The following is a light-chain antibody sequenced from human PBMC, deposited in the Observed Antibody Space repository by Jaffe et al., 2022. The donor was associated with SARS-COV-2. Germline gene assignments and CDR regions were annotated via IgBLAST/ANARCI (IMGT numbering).Light chain of an antibody. Sequence: DIQMTQSPSSLSASVGDRVTITCQASQGIRNYLNWYQQKPGKAPKLLIYDASNLETGVPSRFSGSGSGTDFTFTISSLQPEDFATYYCQQYDNLPLTFGGGTKVDIK. CDR1: QGIRNY. V-gene: IGKV1-33*01. CDR2: DAS. J-gene: IGKJ4*01. CDR3: QQYDNLPLT.